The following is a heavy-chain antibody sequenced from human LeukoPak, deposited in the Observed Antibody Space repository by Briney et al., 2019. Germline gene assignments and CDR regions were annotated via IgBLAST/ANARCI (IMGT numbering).Heavy chain of an antibody. J-gene: IGHJ3*02. CDR3: ARDSFSMIVAGDNAFDI. D-gene: IGHD3-22*01. Sequence: GGSLRLSCAASGFTVSSNYMSWVRQAPGKGLEWVSVIYSGGSTYYADSVKGRFTISRDNSKNTLYLQMNSLRAEDTAVYYCARDSFSMIVAGDNAFDIWGQGTMVTVSS. CDR1: GFTVSSNY. CDR2: IYSGGST. V-gene: IGHV3-66*01.